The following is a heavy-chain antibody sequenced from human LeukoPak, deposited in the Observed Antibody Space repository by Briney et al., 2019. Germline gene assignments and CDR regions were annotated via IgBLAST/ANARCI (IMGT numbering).Heavy chain of an antibody. Sequence: GGSLRLSCAASGFTFSNYGMHWIRQAPGKGLEWVAFIRFDESDKYYADSVKGRFTISRDNSRNTLYLQMNSLRTEDTAMYHGVKSPRRGCGNTRFSDRWGQGILVTVSS. V-gene: IGHV3-30*02. J-gene: IGHJ4*02. CDR3: VKSPRRGCGNTRFSDR. CDR2: IRFDESDK. D-gene: IGHD6-19*01. CDR1: GFTFSNYG.